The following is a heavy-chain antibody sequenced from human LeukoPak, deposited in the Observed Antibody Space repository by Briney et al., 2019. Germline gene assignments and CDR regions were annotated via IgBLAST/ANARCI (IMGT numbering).Heavy chain of an antibody. CDR2: ISGSGDTT. V-gene: IGHV3-23*01. J-gene: IGHJ6*02. D-gene: IGHD6-13*01. Sequence: AGGSLRLSCAASGFTFSSYAMCWVRQAPGKGLEWVSAISGSGDTTYYADSVKGRFTISRDNSKNTLYLQMHSLRAEDTAVYYCAKPPAAGNHYYGMDVWGQGTTVTVSS. CDR3: AKPPAAGNHYYGMDV. CDR1: GFTFSSYA.